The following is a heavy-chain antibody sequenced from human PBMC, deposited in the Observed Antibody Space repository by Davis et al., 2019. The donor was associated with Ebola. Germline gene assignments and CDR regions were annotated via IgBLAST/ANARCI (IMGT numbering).Heavy chain of an antibody. CDR1: GGSISSSSYY. Sequence: PSETLSLTCTVSGGSISSSSYYWGWIRQPPGKGLEWIGSIYYSGSTYYNPSLKSRVTISVDTSKNQFSLKLSSVTAADTAVYYCARDSAQRKKQQHLAYFDYWGQGTLVTVSS. J-gene: IGHJ4*02. CDR3: ARDSAQRKKQQHLAYFDY. D-gene: IGHD6-13*01. V-gene: IGHV4-39*02. CDR2: IYYSGST.